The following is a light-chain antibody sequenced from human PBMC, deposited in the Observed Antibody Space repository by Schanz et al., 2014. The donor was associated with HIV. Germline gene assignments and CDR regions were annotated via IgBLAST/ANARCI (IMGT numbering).Light chain of an antibody. J-gene: IGLJ2*01. V-gene: IGLV2-23*02. CDR3: CSYAGTSTFVV. CDR2: EVS. Sequence: QSALTQPRSVSGSPGQSVTISCTGTSSDVGSYNLVSWYQQHPGKAPKLMIYEVSKRPSGVSNRFSGSKSGNTASLTFSGLQAEDEADYYCCSYAGTSTFVVFGGGTKLTVL. CDR1: SSDVGSYNL.